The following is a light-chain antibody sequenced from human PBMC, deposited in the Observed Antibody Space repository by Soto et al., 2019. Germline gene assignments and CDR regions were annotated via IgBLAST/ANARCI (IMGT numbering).Light chain of an antibody. Sequence: DIQMTQSPSSLSASLGDSVTITCGASQGISNSLDWYQQKPGKVPKLLIYAASTLQSGVPSRFSGSGSGTDFTLTISSLQPEDVAPYYCQNYNSDPKTFGPGTKVDIK. V-gene: IGKV1-27*01. CDR2: AAS. CDR3: QNYNSDPKT. CDR1: QGISNS. J-gene: IGKJ1*01.